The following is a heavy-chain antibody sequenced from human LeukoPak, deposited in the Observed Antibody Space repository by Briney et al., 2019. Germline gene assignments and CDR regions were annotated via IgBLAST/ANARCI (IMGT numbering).Heavy chain of an antibody. V-gene: IGHV3-23*01. CDR2: ISGSGGTT. CDR3: AKERMTTTSFDY. CDR1: GFTFSTYD. Sequence: GGSLRLSCAASGFTFSTYDMNWVRQAPGKGLEWVSDISGSGGTTHYADSVKGRFTISRDNSKNTLYLQMNSLRAEDTAVYYCAKERMTTTSFDYWGQGTLVTVSS. J-gene: IGHJ4*02. D-gene: IGHD4-11*01.